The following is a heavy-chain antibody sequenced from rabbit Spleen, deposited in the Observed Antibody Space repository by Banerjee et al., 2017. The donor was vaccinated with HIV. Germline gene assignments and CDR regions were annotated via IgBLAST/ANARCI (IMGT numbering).Heavy chain of an antibody. D-gene: IGHD8-1*01. Sequence: QSLEEYGGDLVKPGGTLTLTCTASGFSFSSSDYMCWVRQAPGKGLEWISCIVDGSSDFTYSATLAKGRFTISKTASTTVTLQMTSLTVADTATYFCARDTGSSFSSYGMDLWGPGTLGTVS. J-gene: IGHJ6*01. CDR1: GFSFSSSDY. CDR2: IVDGSSDFT. CDR3: ARDTGSSFSSYGMDL. V-gene: IGHV1S40*01.